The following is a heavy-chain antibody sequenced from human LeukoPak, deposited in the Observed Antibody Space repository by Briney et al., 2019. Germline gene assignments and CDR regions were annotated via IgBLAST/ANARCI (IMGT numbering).Heavy chain of an antibody. D-gene: IGHD3-22*01. V-gene: IGHV3-30-3*01. CDR3: ARVPGYDSSGYFDY. Sequence: GGSLRLSCAASGFTFSSYAMHWVRQAPGKGLEWVAVISYDGSNKYYADSVKGRFTISRDNSKNMLYLQMNSLRAEDTAVYYCARVPGYDSSGYFDYWGQGTLVTVPS. CDR2: ISYDGSNK. J-gene: IGHJ4*02. CDR1: GFTFSSYA.